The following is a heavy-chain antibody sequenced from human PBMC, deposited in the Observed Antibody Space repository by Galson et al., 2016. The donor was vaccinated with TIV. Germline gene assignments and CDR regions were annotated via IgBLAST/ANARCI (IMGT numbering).Heavy chain of an antibody. CDR1: GYTVTTYY. CDR3: ARSQACGGDCYYFDY. V-gene: IGHV1-46*01. J-gene: IGHJ4*02. Sequence: SVKVSCKAFGYTVTTYYIHWVRQGPGQGLEWMGIINPSGGGTTYAQNFQGRITMTRDTSTGTVYVALGSLRSEDTAVYYCARSQACGGDCYYFDYWGRGTLVTVSA. CDR2: INPSGGGT. D-gene: IGHD2-21*02.